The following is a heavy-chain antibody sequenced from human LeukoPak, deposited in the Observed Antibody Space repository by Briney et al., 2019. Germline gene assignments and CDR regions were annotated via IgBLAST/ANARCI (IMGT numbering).Heavy chain of an antibody. D-gene: IGHD3-10*01. Sequence: GGSLRLSCAASGFTFSSYAMSWVRQAPGKGLEWVSAISGSGGSTYYADSVKGRFTISRDNSKNTLYLQMNSLRAEDTAVYYCAKDSVERLLWFGELPDYWGQGTLVTVSS. V-gene: IGHV3-23*01. CDR1: GFTFSSYA. J-gene: IGHJ4*02. CDR3: AKDSVERLLWFGELPDY. CDR2: ISGSGGST.